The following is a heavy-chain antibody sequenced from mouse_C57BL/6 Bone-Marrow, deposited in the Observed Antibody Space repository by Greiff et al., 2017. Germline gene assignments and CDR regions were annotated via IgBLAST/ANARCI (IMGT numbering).Heavy chain of an antibody. J-gene: IGHJ3*01. Sequence: EVQRVESGGGLVKPGGSLKLPCAASGFTFSDYGMHWVRQAPEKGLEWVAYISSGSSTIYYADTVKGRFTISRDNAKNTLFLQMTSLRSEDTAMYYCASWFAYWGQGTLVTVSA. CDR2: ISSGSSTI. CDR1: GFTFSDYG. CDR3: ASWFAY. V-gene: IGHV5-17*01.